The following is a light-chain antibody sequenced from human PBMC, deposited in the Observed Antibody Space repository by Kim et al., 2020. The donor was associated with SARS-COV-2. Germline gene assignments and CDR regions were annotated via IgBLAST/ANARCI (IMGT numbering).Light chain of an antibody. CDR2: SAT. CDR1: QNISTS. Sequence: DIQMTQSPASLSASVGDSVTITCRSSQNISTSLNWYQQRPGKAPQVLIYSATNLQSGVPSRVSGSGSGTHFTLTISSLQPEDFATYYCQQTYKSLPFSFGPGTKVDFK. CDR3: QQTYKSLPFS. V-gene: IGKV1-39*01. J-gene: IGKJ3*01.